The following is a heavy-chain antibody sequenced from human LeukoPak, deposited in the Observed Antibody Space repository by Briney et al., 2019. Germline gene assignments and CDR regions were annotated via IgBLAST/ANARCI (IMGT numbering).Heavy chain of an antibody. CDR2: ISFSSSYI. CDR3: ARDRIVGATTGGWD. J-gene: IGHJ4*02. CDR1: GFTFSSYA. D-gene: IGHD1-26*01. Sequence: PGGSLRLSCAASGFTFSSYAMNWVRQAPGKGLEWVSSISFSSSYIYYADSVKGRFTISRDNAKNSLYLQMNSLRAEDTAVYYCARDRIVGATTGGWDWDQGTLVTVSS. V-gene: IGHV3-21*01.